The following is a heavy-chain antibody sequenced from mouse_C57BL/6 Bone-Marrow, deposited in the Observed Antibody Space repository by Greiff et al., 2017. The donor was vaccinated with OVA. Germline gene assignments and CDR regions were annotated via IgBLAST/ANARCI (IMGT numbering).Heavy chain of an antibody. Sequence: VQLQQSGAELVRPGASVKLSCTASGFNIKDDYMHWVKQRPEQGLEWIGWIDPENGDTEYASKFQGKATITADTSSNTAYLQLSSLTSEDTAVYYCTTRIYYGNYAWFAYWGQGPLVTVSA. J-gene: IGHJ3*01. CDR2: IDPENGDT. CDR1: GFNIKDDY. CDR3: TTRIYYGNYAWFAY. V-gene: IGHV14-4*01. D-gene: IGHD2-1*01.